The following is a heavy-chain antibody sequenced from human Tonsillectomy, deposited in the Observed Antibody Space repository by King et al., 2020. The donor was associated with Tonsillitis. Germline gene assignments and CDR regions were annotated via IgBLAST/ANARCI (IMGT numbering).Heavy chain of an antibody. J-gene: IGHJ4*02. CDR3: ARHPHDYFDY. Sequence: VQLVESGAEVKKPGESLKISCKGSGYSFNTNWIAWVRQMPGKGLELMGIIYPGDSDTRYSPSFQGQVTISADNSISTAYLQWSSLKASDTAMYYCARHPHDYFDYWGQGTLVTGSS. V-gene: IGHV5-51*01. CDR2: IYPGDSDT. CDR1: GYSFNTNW.